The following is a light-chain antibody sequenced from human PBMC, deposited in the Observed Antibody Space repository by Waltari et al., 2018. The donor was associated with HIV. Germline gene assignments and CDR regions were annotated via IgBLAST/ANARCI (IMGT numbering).Light chain of an antibody. J-gene: IGLJ2*01. V-gene: IGLV3-19*01. CDR1: SLRSFY. CDR3: NSRDNSNKHLGV. CDR2: GKN. Sequence: SSELTRDPAVSVALGQTVRITCQGDSLRSFYASWYQQKPGQAPVLVIFGKNNRPSGIPDRFSGSSSGNTASLTITGAQAEDEADYYCNSRDNSNKHLGVFGGGTKVTVL.